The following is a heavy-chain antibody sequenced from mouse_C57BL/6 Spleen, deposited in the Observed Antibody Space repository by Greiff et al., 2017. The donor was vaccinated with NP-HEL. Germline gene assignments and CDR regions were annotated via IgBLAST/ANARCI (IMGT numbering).Heavy chain of an antibody. V-gene: IGHV5-4*01. Sequence: EVNLVESGGGLVKPGGSLKLSCAASGFTFSSYAMSWVRQTPEKRLEWVATISDGGSYTYYPDNVKGRFTISRDNAKNNLYLQMSHLKSEDTAMYYCARDRELRFAYWGQGTLVTVSA. CDR2: ISDGGSYT. CDR1: GFTFSSYA. CDR3: ARDRELRFAY. D-gene: IGHD2-1*01. J-gene: IGHJ3*01.